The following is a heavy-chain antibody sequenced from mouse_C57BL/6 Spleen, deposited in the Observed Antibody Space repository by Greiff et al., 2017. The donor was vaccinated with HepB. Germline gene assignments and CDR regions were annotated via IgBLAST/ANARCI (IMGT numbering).Heavy chain of an antibody. CDR3: ARDRGDNYFDY. Sequence: EVMLVESEGGLVQPGSSMKLSCTASGFTFSDYYMAWVRQVPEKGLEWVANINYDGSSTYYLDSLKSRFIISRDNAKNILYLQMSSLKSEDTATYYCARDRGDNYFDYWGQGTTLTVSS. V-gene: IGHV5-16*01. D-gene: IGHD3-3*01. CDR2: INYDGSST. J-gene: IGHJ2*01. CDR1: GFTFSDYY.